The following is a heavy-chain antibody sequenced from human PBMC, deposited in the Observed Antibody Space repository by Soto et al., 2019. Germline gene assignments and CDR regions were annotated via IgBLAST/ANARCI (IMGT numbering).Heavy chain of an antibody. Sequence: SVQASTRASGGTFSSYSICGLRPAAGQGLEWMGGIIPIFGTANYAQKFQGRVTMTRDTSISTAYMELSRLRSDDTAVEDGAGDPKSIAGRPWVDPWGRETL. D-gene: IGHD6-6*01. CDR3: AGDPKSIAGRPWVDP. V-gene: IGHV1-69*05. J-gene: IGHJ5*02. CDR2: IIPIFGTA. CDR1: GGTFSSYS.